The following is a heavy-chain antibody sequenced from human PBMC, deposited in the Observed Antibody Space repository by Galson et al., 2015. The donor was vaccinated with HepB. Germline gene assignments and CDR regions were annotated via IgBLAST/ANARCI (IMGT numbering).Heavy chain of an antibody. Sequence: SLRLSCAASGFTFSRYAMTWVRQAPGKALEWVSTISGSDTSTYYADSVKGRFTISRDNSKNTMYLQMNSLRAEDTAVYYCAKGDVRNYDSSVCYHNGPFDYWGRGTLVTVSS. J-gene: IGHJ4*02. CDR1: GFTFSRYA. D-gene: IGHD3-22*01. V-gene: IGHV3-23*01. CDR2: ISGSDTST. CDR3: AKGDVRNYDSSVCYHNGPFDY.